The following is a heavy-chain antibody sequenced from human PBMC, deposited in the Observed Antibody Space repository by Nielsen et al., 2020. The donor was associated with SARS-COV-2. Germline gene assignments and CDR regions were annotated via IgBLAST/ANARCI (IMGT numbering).Heavy chain of an antibody. J-gene: IGHJ3*02. CDR2: IKQDGSEK. Sequence: GESLKISCAASGFTFSSYGMHWVRQAPGKGLEWVANIKQDGSEKYYVDSVKGRFTISRDNAKNSLYLQMNSLRAEDTAVYYCARDVFYDTGAFDIWGQGTMVTVSS. CDR1: GFTFSSYG. CDR3: ARDVFYDTGAFDI. D-gene: IGHD2/OR15-2a*01. V-gene: IGHV3-7*01.